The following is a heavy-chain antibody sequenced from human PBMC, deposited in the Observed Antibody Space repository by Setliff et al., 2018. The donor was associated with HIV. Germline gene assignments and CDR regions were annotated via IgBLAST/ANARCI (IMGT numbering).Heavy chain of an antibody. Sequence: SLRPTCAASGFTVSTNYRSWVRQAPGKGLEWVSIIYTGGSTYYADSVKGRFTISRDNSKNTLYLQMNSLRAEDTAVYYCARTEEWWRPFDYWGQGTLVTVSS. V-gene: IGHV3-66*02. CDR3: ARTEEWWRPFDY. D-gene: IGHD2-8*01. J-gene: IGHJ4*02. CDR1: GFTVSTNY. CDR2: IYTGGST.